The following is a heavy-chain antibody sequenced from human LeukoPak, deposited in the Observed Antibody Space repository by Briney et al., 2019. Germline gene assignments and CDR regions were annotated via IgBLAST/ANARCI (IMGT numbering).Heavy chain of an antibody. Sequence: GASVKVSCKASGYSFTSFYMHWVRQAPGQGLEWMGIINPSGGSTTYAQKFRGRVTMTRDTSTSTVYMELSSLGSEDTAVYYCARAYGDYGLDIWGQGTMVTVSS. J-gene: IGHJ3*02. CDR2: INPSGGST. CDR3: ARAYGDYGLDI. V-gene: IGHV1-46*01. D-gene: IGHD4-17*01. CDR1: GYSFTSFY.